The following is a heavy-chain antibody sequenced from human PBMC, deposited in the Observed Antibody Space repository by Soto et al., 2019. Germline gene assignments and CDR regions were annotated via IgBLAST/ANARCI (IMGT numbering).Heavy chain of an antibody. CDR2: ISYDGTNK. CDR1: GFTFSSYA. V-gene: IGHV3-30*04. Sequence: QVQLVESGGGVVQPGRSLRLSCAASGFTFSSYAMHWVRQAPGKGLEWVSIISYDGTNKHFADSVRGRFTISRDTPQKTLYLEMNSLRADDTAVYYCARDGGPRGVWLGPDYWGQGTLVTVSS. CDR3: ARDGGPRGVWLGPDY. D-gene: IGHD5-18*01. J-gene: IGHJ4*02.